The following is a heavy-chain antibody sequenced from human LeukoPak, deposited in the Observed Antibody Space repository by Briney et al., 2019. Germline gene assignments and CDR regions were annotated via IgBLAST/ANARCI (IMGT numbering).Heavy chain of an antibody. D-gene: IGHD3-10*01. J-gene: IGHJ5*02. CDR1: GFTFSSYG. V-gene: IGHV3-33*01. CDR2: IWYDGSNK. Sequence: PGGSLRLSCAASGFTFSSYGMHWVRQAPGKGLEWVAVIWYDGSNKYYADSVKGRFTISRDNSKNTLYLQMNSLRAEDTAVYYCARAPDYYGSGSYPPDHWGQGTLVTVSS. CDR3: ARAPDYYGSGSYPPDH.